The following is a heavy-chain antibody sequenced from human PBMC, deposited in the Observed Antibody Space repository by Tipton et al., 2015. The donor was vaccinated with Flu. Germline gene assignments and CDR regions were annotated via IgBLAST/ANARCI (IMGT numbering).Heavy chain of an antibody. V-gene: IGHV5-51*01. CDR3: ARQDSLAWSS. CDR1: GYTFSNDW. D-gene: IGHD2-15*01. CDR2: IYPGDSDV. J-gene: IGHJ5*02. Sequence: QLVQSGAEVKKAGESLKISCKGSGYTFSNDWIGWVRQRPGKGLEWMGIIYPGDSDVRYSPSFQGQVTISVDRSISTAFLHWSSLKASDSGIYYCARQDSLAWSSWGQGTLVTVSS.